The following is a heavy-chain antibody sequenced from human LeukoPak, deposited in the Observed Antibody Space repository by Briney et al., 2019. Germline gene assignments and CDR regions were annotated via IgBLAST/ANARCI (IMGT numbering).Heavy chain of an antibody. CDR1: GASSNTYY. V-gene: IGHV4-59*01. D-gene: IGHD1-1*01. Sequence: SETLSLTCTVSGASSNTYYWIWIRQPPGKGLEWIGDIYYSGNTNYNPSLKRRVTISVDTSKNQFSLNLNSVTATDTAVYYCARRAPGNWNLDYWGQGTLVTVSS. J-gene: IGHJ4*02. CDR2: IYYSGNT. CDR3: ARRAPGNWNLDY.